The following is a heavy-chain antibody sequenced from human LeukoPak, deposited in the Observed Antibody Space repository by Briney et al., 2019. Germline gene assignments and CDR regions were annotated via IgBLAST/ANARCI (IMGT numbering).Heavy chain of an antibody. CDR2: ISGSGGST. CDR3: AKDYRSSSWYEAFDY. Sequence: GGSLRLSCAASGFTFSSYAMSWVGQAPGKGLEWVSAISGSGGSTYYADSVKGRFTISRDNSKNTLYLQMNSLRAEDTAVYYCAKDYRSSSWYEAFDYWGQGTLVTVSS. D-gene: IGHD6-13*01. J-gene: IGHJ4*02. CDR1: GFTFSSYA. V-gene: IGHV3-23*01.